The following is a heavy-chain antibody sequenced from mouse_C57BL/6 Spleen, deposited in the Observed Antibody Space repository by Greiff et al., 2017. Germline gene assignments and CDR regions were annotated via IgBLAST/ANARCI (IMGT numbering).Heavy chain of an antibody. CDR3: VSDDYDDGGGYAMDY. Sequence: EVQLVESGGGLVQPKGSLKLSCAASGFSFNTYAMNWVRQAPGKGLEWVARIRSKSNNYATYYADSVKDRFTISRDDSESMLYLQMNNLKTEDTAMYYCVSDDYDDGGGYAMDYWGKGTSVTVSS. V-gene: IGHV10-1*01. CDR2: IRSKSNNYAT. CDR1: GFSFNTYA. J-gene: IGHJ4*01. D-gene: IGHD2-4*01.